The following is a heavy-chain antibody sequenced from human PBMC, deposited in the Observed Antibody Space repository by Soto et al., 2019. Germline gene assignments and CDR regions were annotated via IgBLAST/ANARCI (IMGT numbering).Heavy chain of an antibody. CDR3: VNRASGFGYDAFEI. CDR1: GLTFINNA. CDR2: VTGTGGTT. J-gene: IGHJ3*02. Sequence: EVQLLESGGGLVQPGGSLRLSCVASGLTFINNAMSWVRQAPGKGLEWVSSVTGTGGTTYYSDSVKGRFTISRDNSKSTVCLQMNSQRVEDTAMYCCVNRASGFGYDAFEIWCLGTMVSVSS. V-gene: IGHV3-23*01. D-gene: IGHD3-10*01.